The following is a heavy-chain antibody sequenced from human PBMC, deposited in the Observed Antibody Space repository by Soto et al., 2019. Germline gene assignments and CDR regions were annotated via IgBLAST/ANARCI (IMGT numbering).Heavy chain of an antibody. CDR2: IYYTGRT. CDR1: GGSVNSDNYY. V-gene: IGHV4-61*01. CDR3: AREYSNSPEAFDS. D-gene: IGHD1-26*01. J-gene: IGHJ4*02. Sequence: LSLTCTVSGGSVNSDNYYWSWIRQPPGKGLEWIGYIYYTGRTNYNPSLMSRVTISLDASRNQFSLKLSSVTAADTAVFYCAREYSNSPEAFDSWGQGTLVTVSS.